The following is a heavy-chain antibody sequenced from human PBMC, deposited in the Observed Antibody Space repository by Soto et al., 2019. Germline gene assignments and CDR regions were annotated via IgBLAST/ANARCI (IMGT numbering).Heavy chain of an antibody. V-gene: IGHV3-23*01. Sequence: EVQLLESGGGLVQPGGSLRLSCAASGFTFSSYAMSWVRQAPGKGLEWVSAISGSGGSTYYADSVKGRFTISRDNSKNTLYLQMNSLRAEDTAVYYCASPSFGVVNYYYYYMDVWGKGTTVTVSS. CDR2: ISGSGGST. J-gene: IGHJ6*03. CDR1: GFTFSSYA. CDR3: ASPSFGVVNYYYYYMDV. D-gene: IGHD3-3*01.